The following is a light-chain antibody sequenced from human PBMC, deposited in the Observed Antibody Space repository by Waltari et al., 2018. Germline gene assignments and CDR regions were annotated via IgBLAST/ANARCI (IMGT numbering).Light chain of an antibody. J-gene: IGKJ4*01. Sequence: DIVMPQSPDSLAVSLGERATINCKSSQSVFYSSANKSYLNWYQQKPGQPPKLLIYWASTRESGVPDRISGAGSGTDFTLTISSLQSEDVAVYYCQQYYSTPLTFGGGTKVEIK. V-gene: IGKV4-1*01. CDR2: WAS. CDR1: QSVFYSSANKSY. CDR3: QQYYSTPLT.